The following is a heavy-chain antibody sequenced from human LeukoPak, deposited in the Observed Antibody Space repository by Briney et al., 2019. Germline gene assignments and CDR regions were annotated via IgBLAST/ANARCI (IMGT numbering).Heavy chain of an antibody. Sequence: PSETLSLTCTVSGGSISSSSYYWGWIRQPPGKGLEWFGSIYYSGSTYYNPSLKSRVTISVDTSKNQFSLKLSSVTAADTAVYYCARQKTDMYSSGWDFDYWGQGTLVTVSS. CDR3: ARQKTDMYSSGWDFDY. CDR1: GGSISSSSYY. J-gene: IGHJ4*02. V-gene: IGHV4-39*01. CDR2: IYYSGST. D-gene: IGHD6-19*01.